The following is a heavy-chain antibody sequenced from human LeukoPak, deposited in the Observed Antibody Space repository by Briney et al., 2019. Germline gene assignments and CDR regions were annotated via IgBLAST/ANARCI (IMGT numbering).Heavy chain of an antibody. CDR2: IYHSGST. V-gene: IGHV4-38-2*01. D-gene: IGHD2-21*01. CDR3: ARLGEGIDY. CDR1: GYSISSGYY. Sequence: SETLSLTCAVSGYSISSGYYWGWIRQPPGKGLEWIGSIYHSGSTYYNPSLKGRVTISVDTSKNQLSLKLSSVTAADTAVYYCARLGEGIDYWGQGTLVTVSS. J-gene: IGHJ4*02.